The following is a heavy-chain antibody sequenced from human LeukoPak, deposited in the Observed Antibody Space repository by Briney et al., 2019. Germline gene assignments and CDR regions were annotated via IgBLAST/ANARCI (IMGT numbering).Heavy chain of an antibody. Sequence: SETLSLTCAVSGYSISSGYYWGWIRQPPGKGLEWIGRIYHSGSTYYNPSLKSRVTISVDTSKNQFSLKLSSVTAADTAVYYCARHVNTDYDFWSGYPSYYFDYWGQGTLVTVSS. V-gene: IGHV4-38-2*01. CDR2: IYHSGST. CDR1: GYSISSGYY. D-gene: IGHD3-3*01. CDR3: ARHVNTDYDFWSGYPSYYFDY. J-gene: IGHJ4*02.